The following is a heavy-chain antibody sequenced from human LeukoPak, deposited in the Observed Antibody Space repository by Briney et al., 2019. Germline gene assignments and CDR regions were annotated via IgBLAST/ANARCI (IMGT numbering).Heavy chain of an antibody. D-gene: IGHD5-18*01. V-gene: IGHV3-7*01. Sequence: GGSLRLSCAASGFAFSDYWMSWVRQAPGKGLEWVAKIKPDGSEKYYVDSVKGRFTISRHKAKNSLYLQMNSLRDEDTAVYYCARGGYSYGHDYWGQGTLVTVSS. CDR3: ARGGYSYGHDY. CDR1: GFAFSDYW. J-gene: IGHJ4*02. CDR2: IKPDGSEK.